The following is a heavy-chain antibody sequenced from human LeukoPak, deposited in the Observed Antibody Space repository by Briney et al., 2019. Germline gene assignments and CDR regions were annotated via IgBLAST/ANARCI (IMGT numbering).Heavy chain of an antibody. Sequence: SETLSLTCTVSGGSISSYYWRWIRQPAGKGLEWIGRIHVSGSTNYNPSLKSRVTMSVDTSKNQFSLKLSSVTAAGTAIYYCARGRPYSASYYDSDYWGQGTLVTVSS. D-gene: IGHD1-26*01. CDR3: ARGRPYSASYYDSDY. V-gene: IGHV4-4*07. J-gene: IGHJ4*02. CDR2: IHVSGST. CDR1: GGSISSYY.